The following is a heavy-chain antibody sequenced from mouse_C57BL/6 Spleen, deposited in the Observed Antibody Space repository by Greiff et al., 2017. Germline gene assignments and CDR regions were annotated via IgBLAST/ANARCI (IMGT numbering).Heavy chain of an antibody. CDR1: GFSLTSYG. J-gene: IGHJ2*01. D-gene: IGHD2-12*01. CDR3: ARSPPGRHGNFDY. Sequence: VQLQQSGPGLVQPSPSLSITCTVSGFSLTSYGVHWVRQSPGKGLEWLGVIWSGGSTAYNAAFISRQSINKDNSKSEVFFKMNSLQADDTAIYYCARSPPGRHGNFDYWGQGTTLTVSS. V-gene: IGHV2-2*01. CDR2: IWSGGST.